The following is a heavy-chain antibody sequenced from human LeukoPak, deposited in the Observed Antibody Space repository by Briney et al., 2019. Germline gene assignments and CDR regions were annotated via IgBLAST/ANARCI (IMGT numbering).Heavy chain of an antibody. CDR2: ISWNSGTI. CDR1: GFNFDDYA. D-gene: IGHD6-13*01. J-gene: IGHJ6*03. Sequence: GGSLRLSCAASGFNFDDYAMHWVRQAPGRGLEWVSGISWNSGTILYADSVKGRFTISRDNAKNSLYLQMNSLRAEDTAVYYCAREYSSSWYVFYYYYMDVWGKGTTVTISS. V-gene: IGHV3-9*01. CDR3: AREYSSSWYVFYYYYMDV.